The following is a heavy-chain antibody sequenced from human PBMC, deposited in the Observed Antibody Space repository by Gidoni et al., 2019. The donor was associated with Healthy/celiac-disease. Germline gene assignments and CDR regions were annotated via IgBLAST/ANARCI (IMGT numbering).Heavy chain of an antibody. D-gene: IGHD4-17*01. CDR3: AKGLAVTTAPDY. CDR1: GFPFSSYA. CDR2: ISGSGGST. V-gene: IGHV3-23*01. Sequence: EVQLLESGGGLVQPGGSLRLSCSASGFPFSSYAMSWVRQAPGKGLEGVSAISGSGGSTYYADSVKGRFTISRDNSKNTLYLQMNSLRAEDTAVYYCAKGLAVTTAPDYWGQGTLVTVSS. J-gene: IGHJ4*02.